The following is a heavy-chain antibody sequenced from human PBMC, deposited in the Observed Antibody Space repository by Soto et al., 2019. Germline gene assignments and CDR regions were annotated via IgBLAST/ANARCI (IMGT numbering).Heavy chain of an antibody. CDR2: MNPNSGNT. J-gene: IGHJ3*02. CDR3: ARGHYYGSGRCDAFDI. CDR1: GYTFTSYD. D-gene: IGHD3-10*01. V-gene: IGHV1-8*01. Sequence: QVQLVQSGAEVKKPGASVQVSCKASGYTFTSYDINWVRQATGQGLEWMGWMNPNSGNTGYAQKFQGRVTMTRNTSISTAYMELSSLRSEDTAVYYCARGHYYGSGRCDAFDIWGQGTMVTVSS.